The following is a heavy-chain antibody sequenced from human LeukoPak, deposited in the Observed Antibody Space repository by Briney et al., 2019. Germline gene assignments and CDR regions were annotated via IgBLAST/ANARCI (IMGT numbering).Heavy chain of an antibody. D-gene: IGHD3-10*01. CDR1: GFTFSSYG. CDR3: ARDYYGSGSYSEYYYYGMDV. CDR2: ISSSSSYI. Sequence: GRSLRLSCAASGFTFSSYGMHWVRQAPGKGLEWVSSISSSSSYIYYADSVKGRFTISRDNAKNSLYLQMNSLRAEDTAVYYCARDYYGSGSYSEYYYYGMDVWGQGTTVTVSS. J-gene: IGHJ6*02. V-gene: IGHV3-21*01.